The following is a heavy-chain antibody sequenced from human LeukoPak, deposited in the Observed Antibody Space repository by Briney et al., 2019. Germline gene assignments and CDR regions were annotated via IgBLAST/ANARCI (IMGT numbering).Heavy chain of an antibody. CDR1: GYTFTSYD. CDR2: VNPNSGNT. J-gene: IGHJ1*01. CDR3: ARGWRHSGYQIDEYFQH. D-gene: IGHD5-12*01. Sequence: ASVKVSCKASGYTFTSYDINWVRQATGQGLEWMGWVNPNSGNTGYAQKFQGRVTMTRNTSISTAYMELSSLRSEDTAVYYCARGWRHSGYQIDEYFQHWGQGTLVTVSS. V-gene: IGHV1-8*01.